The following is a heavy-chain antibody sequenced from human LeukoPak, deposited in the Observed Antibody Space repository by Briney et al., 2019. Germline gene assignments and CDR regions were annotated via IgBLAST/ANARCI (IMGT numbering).Heavy chain of an antibody. Sequence: SETLSLTCTVSGGSISSSIYYWGWIRQPPGKGLEWIGSIYYSGSTYYNPSLKSRVTISVDTSKNQFSLKLSSVTAADTAVYYCARDTILWFGESNYYYYGMDVWGQGTTVTVSS. D-gene: IGHD3-10*01. CDR1: GGSISSSIYY. J-gene: IGHJ6*02. CDR2: IYYSGST. V-gene: IGHV4-39*07. CDR3: ARDTILWFGESNYYYYGMDV.